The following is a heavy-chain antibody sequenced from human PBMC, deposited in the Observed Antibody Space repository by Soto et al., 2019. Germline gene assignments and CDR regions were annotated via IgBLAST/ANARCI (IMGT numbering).Heavy chain of an antibody. CDR3: ATNRWEAFGY. CDR1: GCTYISYA. V-gene: IGHV1-69*06. CDR2: SIPIFGTA. J-gene: IGHJ4*02. D-gene: IGHD1-26*01. Sequence: SVKVSCKASGCTYISYAISWVRQAPGQGLEWMGGSIPIFGTANYAQKFQGRVTITADKSTSTAYMELSSLRSEDTAVYYCATNRWEAFGYWGQGDLVTVSS.